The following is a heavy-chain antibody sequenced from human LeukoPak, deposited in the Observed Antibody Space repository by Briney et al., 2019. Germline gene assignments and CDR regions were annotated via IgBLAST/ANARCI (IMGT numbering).Heavy chain of an antibody. J-gene: IGHJ6*03. CDR3: ARDRVYYMDV. CDR2: INHSGST. CDR1: GGSFTDYY. V-gene: IGHV4-34*01. Sequence: SETLSLTCAVYGGSFTDYYWSWIRQPPGKGLDWIGEINHSGSTNYNPSLKSRLTISVDTSKNQFSLKLSSVTAADTAVYYCARDRVYYMDVWGKGTTVAISS.